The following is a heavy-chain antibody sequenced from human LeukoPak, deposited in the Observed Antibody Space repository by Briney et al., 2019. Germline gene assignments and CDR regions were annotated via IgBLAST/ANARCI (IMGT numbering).Heavy chain of an antibody. V-gene: IGHV4-31*03. J-gene: IGHJ4*02. Sequence: SQTLSLTCTVSGGSISSGGYYWSWIRQHPGKGLEWIGYIYYSGSTYYNPSLKSRVTISVDTSKNQFSLKLSSVTAADTAVYYCARTSRGSSSWHVDFDYWGQGTLVTVSS. CDR1: GGSISSGGYY. D-gene: IGHD6-13*01. CDR3: ARTSRGSSSWHVDFDY. CDR2: IYYSGST.